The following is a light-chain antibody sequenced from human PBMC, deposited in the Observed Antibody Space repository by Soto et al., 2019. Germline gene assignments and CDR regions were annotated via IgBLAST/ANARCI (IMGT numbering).Light chain of an antibody. CDR3: YQRQSWPRT. J-gene: IGKJ1*01. V-gene: IGKV3-11*01. Sequence: EIVLTQSPATLSSFPGDRVTLSCRASQYINTRLAWYQHRPGQSPRLLIYQTSLRAAGIPARFSASGSGTDFTLTSSDVQPEDFALYYCYQRQSWPRTFGQGTKVDI. CDR2: QTS. CDR1: QYINTR.